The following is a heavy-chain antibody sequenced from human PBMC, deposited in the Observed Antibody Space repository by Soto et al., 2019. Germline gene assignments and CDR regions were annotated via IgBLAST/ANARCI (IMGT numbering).Heavy chain of an antibody. J-gene: IGHJ6*02. V-gene: IGHV4-30-2*01. CDR1: GGSISSGGYS. Sequence: SETLSLTCAVSGGSISSGGYSWSWIRQPPGKGLEWIGYIYHSGSTYYNPSLKSRVTISVDRSKNQFSLKLSSVTAADTAVYYCASRTMVRGVIGYYYYYGMDVWGQGTTVTVSS. D-gene: IGHD3-10*01. CDR3: ASRTMVRGVIGYYYYYGMDV. CDR2: IYHSGST.